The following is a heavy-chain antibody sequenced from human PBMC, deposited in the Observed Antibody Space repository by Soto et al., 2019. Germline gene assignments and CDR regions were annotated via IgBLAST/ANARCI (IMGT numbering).Heavy chain of an antibody. CDR2: ISAYNGNT. CDR3: ARAPTPMDA. J-gene: IGHJ6*02. V-gene: IGHV1-18*01. Sequence: QVQLVQSGAEVKKPVASVKVSCKASGYTFTSYGISWVRQAPGQGLEWMGWISAYNGNTNDAQKLQGRVTMPTDTATSRASIELSCLRLDDPTVNYWARAPTPMDAGGQGPPVTVS. CDR1: GYTFTSYG.